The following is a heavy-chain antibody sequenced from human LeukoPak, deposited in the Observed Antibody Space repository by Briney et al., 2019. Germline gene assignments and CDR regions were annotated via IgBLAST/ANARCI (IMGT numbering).Heavy chain of an antibody. Sequence: SVKVSCKASGGTFSSYAISWVRQAPGQGLEWVGRIIPILGIANYAQKFQGRVTITADKSTSTAYMELSSLRSEDTAVYYCARDRNRYGSGSLFFFDYWGQGTLVTVSS. CDR3: ARDRNRYGSGSLFFFDY. J-gene: IGHJ4*02. V-gene: IGHV1-69*04. D-gene: IGHD3-10*01. CDR2: IIPILGIA. CDR1: GGTFSSYA.